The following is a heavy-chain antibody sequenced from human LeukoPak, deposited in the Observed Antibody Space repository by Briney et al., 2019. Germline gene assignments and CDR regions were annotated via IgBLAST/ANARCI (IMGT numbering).Heavy chain of an antibody. CDR3: ASYRRAYYDYIWGSYNY. CDR1: GDTFSSYA. Sequence: SVKVSCKASGDTFSSYAIIWVRQAPGQGLEWMGGIIPILGTANYAQKFQGRVTITADESTSTAYMELSSPRSEDTAVYYCASYRRAYYDYIWGSYNYWDQGTLVTVSS. D-gene: IGHD3-16*01. V-gene: IGHV1-69*13. CDR2: IIPILGTA. J-gene: IGHJ4*02.